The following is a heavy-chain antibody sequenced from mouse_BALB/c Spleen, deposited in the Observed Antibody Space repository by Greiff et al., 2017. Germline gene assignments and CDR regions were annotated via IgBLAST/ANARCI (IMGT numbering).Heavy chain of an antibody. V-gene: IGHV2-6-7*01. CDR3: ARRFSLYDYDGYFDV. CDR2: IWGDGST. CDR1: GFSLTGYG. D-gene: IGHD2-4*01. J-gene: IGHJ1*01. Sequence: VKLVESGPGLVAPSQSLSITCTVSGFSLTGYGVNWVRQPPGKGLEWLGMIWGDGSTDYNSALKSRLSISKDNSKSQVFLKMNSLQTDDTARYYCARRFSLYDYDGYFDVWGAGTTVTVSS.